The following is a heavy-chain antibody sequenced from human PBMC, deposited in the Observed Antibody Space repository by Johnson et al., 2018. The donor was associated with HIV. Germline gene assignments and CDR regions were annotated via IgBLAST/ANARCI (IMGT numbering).Heavy chain of an antibody. V-gene: IGHV3-11*04. CDR3: ARRTVTALFDI. CDR2: ISSSGDII. D-gene: IGHD4-17*01. CDR1: GFTFSDYY. J-gene: IGHJ3*02. Sequence: VQLVESGGGLVKPGGSLRLSCAASGFTFSDYYMSWIRQAPGKGLEWVSYISSSGDIIRYADSVKGRFTIARANAKNSLILQMNSLRDEDTAVYYCARRTVTALFDIWGQGTLVTVSS.